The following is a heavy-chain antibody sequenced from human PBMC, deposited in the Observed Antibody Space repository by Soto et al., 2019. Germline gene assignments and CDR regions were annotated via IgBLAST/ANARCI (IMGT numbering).Heavy chain of an antibody. D-gene: IGHD1-26*01. CDR1: GYTFTTYY. CDR3: TTQWELEITGPARLEGF. V-gene: IGHV1-46*03. J-gene: IGHJ4*02. CDR2: INPSGGST. Sequence: ASVKVSCKASGYTFTTYYLHWVRQAPGQGLEWMGIINPSGGSTNYAQRFQGRVTMTSDTSTSTVYMELSSLRPDDTAVYYCTTQWELEITGPARLEGFWGQGALVTVSS.